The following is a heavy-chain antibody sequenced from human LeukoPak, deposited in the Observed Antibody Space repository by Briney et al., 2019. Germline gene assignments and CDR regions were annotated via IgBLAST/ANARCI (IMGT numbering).Heavy chain of an antibody. Sequence: SETLSLTCTVSGGSISSYYWSWIRQPPGKGLEWIGYIYYSGSTNYNPSLKSRVTISVDTSKNQFSLKLSSVTAADTAVYYCAREGMVATGGYFDYWGQGTLVTVSS. CDR2: IYYSGST. J-gene: IGHJ4*02. D-gene: IGHD5-12*01. CDR1: GGSISSYY. CDR3: AREGMVATGGYFDY. V-gene: IGHV4-59*01.